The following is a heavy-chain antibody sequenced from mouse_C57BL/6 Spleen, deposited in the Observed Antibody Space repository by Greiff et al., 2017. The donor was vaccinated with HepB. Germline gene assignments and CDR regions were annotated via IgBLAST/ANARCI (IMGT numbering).Heavy chain of an antibody. CDR1: GFTFSDYY. CDR2: INYDGSST. Sequence: DVMLVESEGGLVQPGSSMKLSCTASGFTFSDYYMAWVRQVPEKGLEWVANINYDGSSTYYLDSLKSRFIISRDNAKNILYLQMSSLKSEDTATYYCARGRRGYFDVWGTGTTVTVAS. CDR3: ARGRRGYFDV. J-gene: IGHJ1*03. V-gene: IGHV5-16*01.